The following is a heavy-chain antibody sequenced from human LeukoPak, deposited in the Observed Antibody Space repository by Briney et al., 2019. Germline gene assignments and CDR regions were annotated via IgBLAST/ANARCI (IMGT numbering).Heavy chain of an antibody. CDR2: ISTTDDT. D-gene: IGHD1-26*01. CDR1: GFXFSTYD. Sequence: PGGSLRLSCAASGFXFSTYDIHWVRQATGKGLEWVSAISTTDDTYYPGSVKGRFTISRENAKSSLYLQMNSLRAEDTAVYYCARGRSGSYFDSWGQGTLVAVSS. V-gene: IGHV3-13*04. J-gene: IGHJ4*02. CDR3: ARGRSGSYFDS.